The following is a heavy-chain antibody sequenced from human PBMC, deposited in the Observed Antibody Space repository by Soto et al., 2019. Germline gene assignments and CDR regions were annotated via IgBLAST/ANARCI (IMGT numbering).Heavy chain of an antibody. CDR2: INPSGGST. CDR1: RYTFTSYY. D-gene: IGHD3-10*01. Sequence: ASVKISCTVSRYTFTSYYMHWVRQAPGQGLEWMGIINPSGGSTSYAQKFQGRVTMTRDTSTSTVYMELSSLRSEDTAVYYCASVNEFYGMDVWGQGTTVTVSS. V-gene: IGHV1-46*01. CDR3: ASVNEFYGMDV. J-gene: IGHJ6*02.